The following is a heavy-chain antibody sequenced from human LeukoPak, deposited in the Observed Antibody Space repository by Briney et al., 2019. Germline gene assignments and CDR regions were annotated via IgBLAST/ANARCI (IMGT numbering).Heavy chain of an antibody. CDR2: ISAYNGNT. J-gene: IGHJ4*02. V-gene: IGHV1-18*01. CDR1: GYTFTSYG. CDR3: ARDRGGLTRIGRPFDY. D-gene: IGHD2/OR15-2a*01. Sequence: GASVKVSCKASGYTFTSYGISWVRQAPGQGLEWMGWISAYNGNTNYAQKLQGRVTMTTDTSTSTAYMELRSLRSDDTAVYYCARDRGGLTRIGRPFDYWGQGTLVTVSS.